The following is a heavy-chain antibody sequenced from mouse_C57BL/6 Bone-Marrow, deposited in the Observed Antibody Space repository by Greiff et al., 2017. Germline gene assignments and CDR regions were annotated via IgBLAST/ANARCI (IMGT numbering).Heavy chain of an antibody. CDR3: ARLGKSDGDYGYGFAY. D-gene: IGHD2-13*01. CDR2: INPSNGGT. J-gene: IGHJ3*01. V-gene: IGHV1-53*01. Sequence: QVQLQQPGTELVKPGASVKLSCKASGYTFTSYWMHWVKQRPGQGLEWIGNINPSNGGTNYNEKFKSKATLTVDNSYSTAYMQLSILTSEDSAVYYCARLGKSDGDYGYGFAYWGQGTLVTVSA. CDR1: GYTFTSYW.